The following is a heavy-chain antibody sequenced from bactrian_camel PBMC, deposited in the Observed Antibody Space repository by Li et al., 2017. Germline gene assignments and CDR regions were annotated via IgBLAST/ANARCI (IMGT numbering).Heavy chain of an antibody. CDR1: GRTYFNWC. D-gene: IGHD1*01. J-gene: IGHJ4*01. V-gene: IGHV3S55*01. CDR2: LDYRGRT. Sequence: VQLVESGGGSVQTGGSLTLSCAGSGRTYFNWCMGWFRQVEGKDREAVATLDYRGRTAYQDSVKGRFTITKDNAKNTLYLQMDSLTPEDTGTYYCAAVLIGRDECYSSSWSPDSWGQGTQVTVS. CDR3: AAVLIGRDECYSSSWSPDS.